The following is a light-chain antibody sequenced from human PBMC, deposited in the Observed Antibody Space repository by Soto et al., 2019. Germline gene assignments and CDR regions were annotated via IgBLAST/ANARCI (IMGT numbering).Light chain of an antibody. J-gene: IGLJ3*02. CDR1: SSNIGAGYD. V-gene: IGLV1-40*01. CDR2: DNT. CDR3: QSYDSTLNGWV. Sequence: QSVLTQPPSVSGAPGQRVTISCTGSSSNIGAGYDVHWYQQLPGTAPKLLIYDNTNRPSGVPDRFSGSKSGTSVSLAITGLQAEDEAEYYCQSYDSTLNGWVFGGGTKLTVL.